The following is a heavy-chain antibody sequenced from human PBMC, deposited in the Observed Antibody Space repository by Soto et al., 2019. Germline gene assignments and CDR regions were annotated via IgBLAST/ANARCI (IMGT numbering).Heavy chain of an antibody. D-gene: IGHD3-3*02. V-gene: IGHV4-39*01. CDR2: IYYSGST. CDR3: ARLRLALAAPFFYYYYYGMDV. CDR1: GGSISSSSYY. Sequence: KASETLSLTCTVSGGSISSSSYYWGWIRQPPGKGLEWIGSIYYSGSTYYNPSLKSRVTISVDTSKNQFSLKLSSVTAADTAVYYCARLRLALAAPFFYYYYYGMDVWGQGTTVTVSS. J-gene: IGHJ6*02.